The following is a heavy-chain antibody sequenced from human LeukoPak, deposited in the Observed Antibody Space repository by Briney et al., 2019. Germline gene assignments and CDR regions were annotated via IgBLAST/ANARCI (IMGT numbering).Heavy chain of an antibody. J-gene: IGHJ5*02. D-gene: IGHD3-22*01. Sequence: GGSLRLSCAASGFTFSDYRMHWVRQAPGKGLVWVSRIESDGSDTSYADSVKGRFTVSRDNAKNTLYLQMNSLRAEDTAVYYCARAGRVNYYDSSGYYSVSWGQGTLVTVSS. CDR1: GFTFSDYR. CDR3: ARAGRVNYYDSSGYYSVS. CDR2: IESDGSDT. V-gene: IGHV3-74*01.